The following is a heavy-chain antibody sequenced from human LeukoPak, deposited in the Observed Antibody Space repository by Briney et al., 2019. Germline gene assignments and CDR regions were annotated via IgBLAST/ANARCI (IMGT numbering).Heavy chain of an antibody. D-gene: IGHD2-2*01. V-gene: IGHV1-2*04. CDR2: INPNSGGT. CDR1: GYTFTGYY. CDR3: ARDHCSSTSCLVMDY. J-gene: IGHJ4*02. Sequence: GASVKVSCKASGYTFTGYYMHWVRQAPGQGLEWMGWINPNSGGTKYAQKFQGWVTMTRDTSISTAYMELSRLRSDDTAVYYCARDHCSSTSCLVMDYWGQGTLVTVSS.